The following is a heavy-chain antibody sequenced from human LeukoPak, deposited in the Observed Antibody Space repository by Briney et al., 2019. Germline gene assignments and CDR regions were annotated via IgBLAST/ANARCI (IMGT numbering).Heavy chain of an antibody. V-gene: IGHV1-69*04. CDR1: GYTFINYG. J-gene: IGHJ5*02. CDR2: IIPILGIA. Sequence: SVKVSCKASGYTFINYGISWVRQAPGQGLEWMGRIIPILGIANYAQKFQGRVTITADKSTSTAYMELSSLRSEDTAVYYCARLSSGWPNNWFDPWGQGTLVTVSS. CDR3: ARLSSGWPNNWFDP. D-gene: IGHD6-19*01.